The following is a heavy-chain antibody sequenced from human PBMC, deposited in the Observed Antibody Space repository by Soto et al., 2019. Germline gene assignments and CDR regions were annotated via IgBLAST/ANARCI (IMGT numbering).Heavy chain of an antibody. D-gene: IGHD6-19*01. CDR3: ARRSRSSSGWYFLDY. CDR1: GGSISSDS. J-gene: IGHJ4*02. CDR2: SYYNGVT. Sequence: QVQLQESGPGLVKPSETLSLTCTVSGGSISSDSWSWIRQSPGKALEWIGYSYYNGVTKYNPSLKSRVTISVDTSQNQFSLKSTSVTAADTAVYYCARRSRSSSGWYFLDYWGQGTLVTVSS. V-gene: IGHV4-59*01.